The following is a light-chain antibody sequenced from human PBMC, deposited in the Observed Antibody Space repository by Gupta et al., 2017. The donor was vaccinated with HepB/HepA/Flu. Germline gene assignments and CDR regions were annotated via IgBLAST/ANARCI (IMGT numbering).Light chain of an antibody. Sequence: YDLTQPPSVSVSPGPTASITCSGDKLGDKYVCWYQQKPGQSPTLVIYQDSKRPSGIPERFSGSNSGDAATLTISGTQAMDEADYYCQAWHSSSVVFGGGTKLTVL. CDR1: KLGDKY. J-gene: IGLJ3*02. V-gene: IGLV3-1*01. CDR3: QAWHSSSVV. CDR2: QDS.